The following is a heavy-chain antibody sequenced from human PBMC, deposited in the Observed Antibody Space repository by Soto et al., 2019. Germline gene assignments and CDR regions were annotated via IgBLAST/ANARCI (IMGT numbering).Heavy chain of an antibody. CDR3: EKDSITMVRGRTIWFDP. Sequence: GWSLRLSCASSGFTFSIYAMTWVRQAPGKGLEWVSAISGSGTSTYYADSVRGRFTISRDNSQNTLYLQMNSLRAEETDVYCCEKDSITMVRGRTIWFDPWGDGTLVTVSS. J-gene: IGHJ5*02. CDR2: ISGSGTST. V-gene: IGHV3-23*01. D-gene: IGHD3-10*01. CDR1: GFTFSIYA.